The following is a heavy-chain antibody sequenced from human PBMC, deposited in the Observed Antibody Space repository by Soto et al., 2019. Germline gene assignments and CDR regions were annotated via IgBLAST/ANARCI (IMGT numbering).Heavy chain of an antibody. J-gene: IGHJ6*02. CDR2: ISSSGSTI. CDR1: GFTFSSYE. Sequence: XGSLRLSCAASGFTFSSYEMNWVRQAPGKGLEWVSYISSSGSTIYYADSVKGRFTISRDNAKNSLYLQMNSLRAEDTAVYYCARVRFLEWNYYGMDVWGQGTTVTVSS. D-gene: IGHD3-3*01. CDR3: ARVRFLEWNYYGMDV. V-gene: IGHV3-48*03.